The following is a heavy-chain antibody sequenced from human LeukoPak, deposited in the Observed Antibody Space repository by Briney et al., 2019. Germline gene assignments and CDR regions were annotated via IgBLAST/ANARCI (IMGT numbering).Heavy chain of an antibody. J-gene: IGHJ6*03. V-gene: IGHV1-2*06. CDR1: GYTFTGYY. D-gene: IGHD2-15*01. CDR3: ARDRGYCSGGSCYDCYYYMDV. CDR2: INPNSGGT. Sequence: ASVKVSCKASGYTFTGYYMHWVRQAPGQGLEWMGRINPNSGGTNYAQKFQGRVTMTRDTSISTAYMELSRLRSDDTAVYYCARDRGYCSGGSCYDCYYYMDVWGKGTTVTVSS.